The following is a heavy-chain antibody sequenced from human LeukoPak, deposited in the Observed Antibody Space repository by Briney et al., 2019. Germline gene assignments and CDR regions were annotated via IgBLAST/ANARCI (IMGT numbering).Heavy chain of an antibody. J-gene: IGHJ4*02. CDR3: ARDPSYINGFYDY. D-gene: IGHD2-8*01. CDR1: SGSISSYY. CDR2: IYSSGTT. Sequence: SETLSLTCNVSSGSISSYYWSWIRQPAGKGLEWIGRIYSSGTTNYNPTLKSRVTMSVDTSENQFSLKLSSVTAADTAVYYCARDPSYINGFYDYWGQGTLVTVSS. V-gene: IGHV4-4*07.